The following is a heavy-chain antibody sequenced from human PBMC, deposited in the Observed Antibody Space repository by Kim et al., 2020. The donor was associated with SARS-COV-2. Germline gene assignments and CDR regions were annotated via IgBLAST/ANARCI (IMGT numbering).Heavy chain of an antibody. Sequence: SETLSLTCTVSGGSISSGGYYWSWIRQHPGKGPEWIGYIYYSGSTYYNPSLKSRVTISVDTSKNQFSLKLSSVTAADTAVYYCARGQGLITMIVVVVGAFDYWGQGTLVTVSS. J-gene: IGHJ4*02. CDR1: GGSISSGGYY. V-gene: IGHV4-31*03. CDR2: IYYSGST. CDR3: ARGQGLITMIVVVVGAFDY. D-gene: IGHD3-22*01.